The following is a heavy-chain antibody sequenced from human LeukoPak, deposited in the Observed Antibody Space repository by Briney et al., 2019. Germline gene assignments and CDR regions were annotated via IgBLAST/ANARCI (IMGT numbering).Heavy chain of an antibody. CDR2: ISYDGSNK. CDR1: GLIFSSYG. V-gene: IGHV3-30-3*01. CDR3: AMGARGDLDY. D-gene: IGHD4-17*01. J-gene: IGHJ4*02. Sequence: HPGRSLRLSCAASGLIFSSYGMHWVRQAPGKGLEWVAVISYDGSNKYYADSVKGRFTIPRNNSKNTLYLQMNSLRAEDTAVYYCAMGARGDLDYWGQGTLVTVSS.